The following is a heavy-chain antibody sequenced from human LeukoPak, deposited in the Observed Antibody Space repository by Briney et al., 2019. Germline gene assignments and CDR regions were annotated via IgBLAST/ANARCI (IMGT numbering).Heavy chain of an antibody. V-gene: IGHV4-59*01. J-gene: IGHJ4*02. CDR3: ARLEETDYFDY. CDR1: GGSISSYY. CDR2: IYYSGST. Sequence: SETLSLTCTVSGGSISSYYWSWIRQPPGKGLGWIGYIYYSGSTNYNPSLKSRVTISVDTSKNQFSLKLSSVTAADTAVYYCARLEETDYFDYWGQGTLVTVSS.